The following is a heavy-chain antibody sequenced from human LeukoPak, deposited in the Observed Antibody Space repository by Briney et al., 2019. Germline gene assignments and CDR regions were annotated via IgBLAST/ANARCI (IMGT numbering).Heavy chain of an antibody. CDR2: ISGSGGST. CDR3: AREITMIVVVITRLFDY. J-gene: IGHJ4*02. D-gene: IGHD3-22*01. V-gene: IGHV3-23*01. CDR1: GFTFSSYA. Sequence: GGSLRLSCAASGFTFSSYAMSWVRQAPGKGLEWVSAISGSGGSTYYADSVKGRFTISRDNPKNTLYLQMNSLRAEDTAVYYCAREITMIVVVITRLFDYWGQGTLVTVSS.